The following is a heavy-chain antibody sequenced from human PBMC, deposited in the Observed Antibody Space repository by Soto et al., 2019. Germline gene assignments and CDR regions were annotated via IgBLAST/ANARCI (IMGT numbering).Heavy chain of an antibody. J-gene: IGHJ4*02. CDR2: ISNSGSTT. D-gene: IGHD2-15*01. Sequence: QVQLVESGGGLAKPGGSLRLSCAASGFTFSHYFMTWIRQAPGKGLEWVSHISNSGSTTYYADSVKGRFTISRDTAKDSLSLQMNSLRAEDTAVYYCVREKYCSGGSCYSDYWGQGTLVTVSS. V-gene: IGHV3-11*01. CDR3: VREKYCSGGSCYSDY. CDR1: GFTFSHYF.